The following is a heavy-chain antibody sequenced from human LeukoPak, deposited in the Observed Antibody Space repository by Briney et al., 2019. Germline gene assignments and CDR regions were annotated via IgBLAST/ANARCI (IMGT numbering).Heavy chain of an antibody. V-gene: IGHV3-48*01. J-gene: IGHJ4*02. CDR1: GFTFSSSG. CDR2: ISGSSSPI. Sequence: GGSLRLSCAASGFTFSSSGINWVRQAPGKGLEWVSYISGSSSPINYADSVKGRFTISRDNAQNSVFLEMNSLRGEDTAVYYCAKRPPAPWGQGTLVTVSS. CDR3: AKRPPAP.